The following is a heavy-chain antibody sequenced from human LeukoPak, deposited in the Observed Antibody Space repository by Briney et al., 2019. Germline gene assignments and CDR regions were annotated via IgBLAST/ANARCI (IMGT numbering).Heavy chain of an antibody. D-gene: IGHD3-16*01. Sequence: GGSLRLSCAASGFTFSTYAMSWVRQAPGKGLEWVSLISGRGDGTYYAESVKGRFTISRDNSKNTVYLQMNSLRAEDTAVYFCARDLGTLTTMFDPWGQGTLVTVSS. V-gene: IGHV3-23*01. CDR1: GFTFSTYA. CDR3: ARDLGTLTTMFDP. CDR2: ISGRGDGT. J-gene: IGHJ5*02.